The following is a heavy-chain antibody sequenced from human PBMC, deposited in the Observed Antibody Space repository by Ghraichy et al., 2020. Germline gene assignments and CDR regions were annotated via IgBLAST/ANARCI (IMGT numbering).Heavy chain of an antibody. CDR3: ARGLYGHVPFDY. V-gene: IGHV4-39*07. Sequence: SETLSLTCTVSGGSISSSSYYWGWIRQPPGKGLEWIGSIYYSGSTYYNPSLKSRVTISVDTSKNQFSLKLSSVTAADTAVYYCARGLYGHVPFDYWGQGTLVTVSS. J-gene: IGHJ4*02. CDR2: IYYSGST. CDR1: GGSISSSSYY. D-gene: IGHD2/OR15-2a*01.